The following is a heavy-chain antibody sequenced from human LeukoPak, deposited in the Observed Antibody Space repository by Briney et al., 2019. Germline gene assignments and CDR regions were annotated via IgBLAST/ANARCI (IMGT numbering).Heavy chain of an antibody. CDR3: AREHILRYFDWLPLGFDP. Sequence: SVKVSCKASGGTFSSYAISWVRQAPGQGLEWMGRIIPIFGTANYAQKFQGRVTMTRDTSTSTVYMELSSLRSEDTAVYYCAREHILRYFDWLPLGFDPWGQGTLVTVSS. V-gene: IGHV1-69*05. J-gene: IGHJ5*02. D-gene: IGHD3-9*01. CDR1: GGTFSSYA. CDR2: IIPIFGTA.